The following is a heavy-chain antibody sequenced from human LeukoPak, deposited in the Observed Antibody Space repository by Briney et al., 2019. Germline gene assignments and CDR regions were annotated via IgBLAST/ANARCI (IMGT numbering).Heavy chain of an antibody. J-gene: IGHJ4*02. CDR2: ISSSSSTI. Sequence: PGGSLRLSCAASGFTFSSYSMNWVRQAPGKGLEWVSYISSSSSTIYYADSVKGRFTISRDNAKNSLYLQMNSLRAEDTAVYYCARDYIAAAGTFDYWGQGTLVTVSS. D-gene: IGHD6-13*01. CDR3: ARDYIAAAGTFDY. V-gene: IGHV3-48*04. CDR1: GFTFSSYS.